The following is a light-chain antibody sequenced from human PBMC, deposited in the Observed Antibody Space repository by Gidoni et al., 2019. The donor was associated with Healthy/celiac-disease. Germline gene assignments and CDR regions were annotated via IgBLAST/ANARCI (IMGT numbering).Light chain of an antibody. J-gene: IGKJ4*01. Sequence: IVLTQSPGTLSLSPGERATLSCRASQIVSSSYLAWYQQKPGQAPRLLIYGASSRATGIPDRFSGSGSGTDFTLTISRLEPEDFAVYYCQQYGSSSLTFGGGTKVEIK. CDR2: GAS. V-gene: IGKV3-20*01. CDR1: QIVSSSY. CDR3: QQYGSSSLT.